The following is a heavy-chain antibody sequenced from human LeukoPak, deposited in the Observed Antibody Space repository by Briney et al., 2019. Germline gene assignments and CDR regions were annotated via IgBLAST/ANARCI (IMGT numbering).Heavy chain of an antibody. Sequence: TGGSLRLSCAASGFTFSSYAMSWVRQAPGKGLEWVSAISCSGGSTYYADSVKGRFTISRDNSKNTLYLQMNSLRAEDTAVYYCAKRARYCSSTSCYIEKGHPFDYWGQGTLVTVSS. CDR2: ISCSGGST. CDR1: GFTFSSYA. CDR3: AKRARYCSSTSCYIEKGHPFDY. V-gene: IGHV3-23*01. J-gene: IGHJ4*02. D-gene: IGHD2-2*02.